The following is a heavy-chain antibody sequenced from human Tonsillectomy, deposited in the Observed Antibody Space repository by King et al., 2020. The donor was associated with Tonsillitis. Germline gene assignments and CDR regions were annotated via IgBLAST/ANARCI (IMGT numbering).Heavy chain of an antibody. D-gene: IGHD4-17*01. CDR2: IYWDDNK. CDR3: AHRRREGTVTTGFYY. J-gene: IGHJ4*02. Sequence: TLKESGPTLVKPTQTLTLTCTFSGFSLSTSGVGVGWIRQPPGKALEWLALIYWDDNKPYSPSLKSRLTITKDTSKNQVVLTMTNMDPVDTGTYYCAHRRREGTVTTGFYYWGQGTLVTVSS. CDR1: GFSLSTSGVG. V-gene: IGHV2-5*02.